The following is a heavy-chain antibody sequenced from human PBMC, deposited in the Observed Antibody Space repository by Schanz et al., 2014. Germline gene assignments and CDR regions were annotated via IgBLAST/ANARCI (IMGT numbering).Heavy chain of an antibody. D-gene: IGHD5-12*01. V-gene: IGHV3-33*01. CDR2: ISYDGSSK. CDR1: GFTFRSYG. CDR3: ARPRDGYNEFDS. Sequence: QVQLVESGGGVVQPGRSLRLSCAASGFTFRSYGMHWVRQAPGKGLEWVALISYDGSSKNHADSVQGRFTISRDNSRKTLYLQMNSLRADDTAVYYCARPRDGYNEFDSWGPGTLXTVSS. J-gene: IGHJ4*02.